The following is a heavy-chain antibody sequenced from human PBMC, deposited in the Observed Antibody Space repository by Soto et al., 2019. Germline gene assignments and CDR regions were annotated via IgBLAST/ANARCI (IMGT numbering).Heavy chain of an antibody. CDR2: IYYSGST. D-gene: IGHD3-10*01. J-gene: IGHJ5*02. V-gene: IGHV4-61*01. CDR1: GGSVSSCSYY. Sequence: PSETLSLTCTVSGGSVSSCSYYWSWIRQPPGKGLEWIGYIYYSGSTNYNPSLKSRVTISVDTSKNQFSLKLSSVTAADTAVYYCARDHVVRGVINWFDPWGQGTLVTVSS. CDR3: ARDHVVRGVINWFDP.